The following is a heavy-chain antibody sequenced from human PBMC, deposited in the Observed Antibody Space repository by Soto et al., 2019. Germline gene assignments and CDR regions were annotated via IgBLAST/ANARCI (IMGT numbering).Heavy chain of an antibody. CDR3: ARDWSSGWSYFDF. V-gene: IGHV4-59*01. Sequence: SETLSLTCTVSGGSISSYYWSWIRQPPGKGLDWIGYIYNSGSTNYNPSLKSRVTISVDTSKNQFSLKLNSVTAADPAVYYCARDWSSGWSYFDFWGQGTWSPSPQ. D-gene: IGHD6-19*01. CDR2: IYNSGST. CDR1: GGSISSYY. J-gene: IGHJ4*02.